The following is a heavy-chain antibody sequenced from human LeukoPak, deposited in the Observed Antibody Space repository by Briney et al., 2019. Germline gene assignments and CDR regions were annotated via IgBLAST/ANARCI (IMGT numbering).Heavy chain of an antibody. V-gene: IGHV3-7*01. Sequence: TGGSLRLSCAASGFTFSSYWMSGVRQAPGKGLEGVANIKQEGSEKYYVDSVKGRFTISRDNAKNSLYLQMNSLRAEDTAVYYCAREPYYDFWSGYSRPNWFDPWGQGTLVTVSS. J-gene: IGHJ5*02. CDR2: IKQEGSEK. CDR1: GFTFSSYW. D-gene: IGHD3-3*01. CDR3: AREPYYDFWSGYSRPNWFDP.